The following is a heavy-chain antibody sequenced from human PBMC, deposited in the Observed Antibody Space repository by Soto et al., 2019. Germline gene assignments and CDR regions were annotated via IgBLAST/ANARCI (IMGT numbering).Heavy chain of an antibody. CDR2: IIPIFGTA. J-gene: IGHJ5*02. CDR1: GGTFSSYA. D-gene: IGHD5-18*01. Sequence: AASVKVSCKASGGTFSSYAISWVRQAPGQGLERMGGIIPIFGTANYAQKFQGRVTITADESTSTAYMELSSLRSEDTAVYYCARVSEGRDTAMVISRNWFDPWGQGTLVTVSS. V-gene: IGHV1-69*13. CDR3: ARVSEGRDTAMVISRNWFDP.